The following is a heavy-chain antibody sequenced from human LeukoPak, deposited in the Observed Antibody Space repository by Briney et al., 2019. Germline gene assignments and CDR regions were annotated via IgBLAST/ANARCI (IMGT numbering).Heavy chain of an antibody. CDR3: ARDRGGGSADYYFDY. CDR1: GFTFSTFS. D-gene: IGHD4/OR15-4a*01. V-gene: IGHV3-30*04. CDR2: LSYDGRDK. J-gene: IGHJ4*02. Sequence: GRSLRPSCAASGFTFSTFSMHWVRQAPGTGLEWVAVLSYDGRDKHYADSAKGRFTISRDNAKNTLYLQMNSLRAEDMAVYYCARDRGGGSADYYFDYWGQGTLVTVSS.